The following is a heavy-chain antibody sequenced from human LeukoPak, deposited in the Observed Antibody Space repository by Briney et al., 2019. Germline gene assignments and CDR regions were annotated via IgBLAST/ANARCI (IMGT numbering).Heavy chain of an antibody. CDR2: ISAYNGNT. CDR1: GYTFTSYG. V-gene: IGHV1-18*01. D-gene: IGHD6-13*01. CDR3: ARDSDSSSWYWAFDI. J-gene: IGHJ3*02. Sequence: ASVKVSCKASGYTFTSYGISWVRQAPGQGLEWMGWISAYNGNTNYAQKLQGRVTMTTDTSTSTAYMELRSLGSDDTAVYYCARDSDSSSWYWAFDIWGQGTMVTVSS.